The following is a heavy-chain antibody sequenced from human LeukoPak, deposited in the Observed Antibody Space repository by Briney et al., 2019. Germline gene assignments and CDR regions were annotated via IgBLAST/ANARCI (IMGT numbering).Heavy chain of an antibody. Sequence: PSETLSLTCAVYGGSFSGYYWSWIRQPPGKGLEWIGEINHSGSTNYNPSLKSRVTISVDTSKNQFSLKLSSVTAADTAVYYCAKIKRGYSYGRDAFDIWGQGTMVTVSS. CDR1: GGSFSGYY. J-gene: IGHJ3*02. V-gene: IGHV4-34*01. CDR3: AKIKRGYSYGRDAFDI. CDR2: INHSGST. D-gene: IGHD5-18*01.